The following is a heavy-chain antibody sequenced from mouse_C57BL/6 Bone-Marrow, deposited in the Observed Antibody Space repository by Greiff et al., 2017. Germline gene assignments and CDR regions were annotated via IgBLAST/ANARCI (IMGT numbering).Heavy chain of an antibody. V-gene: IGHV1-15*01. Sequence: QVQLQQSGAELVRPGASVTLSCKASGYTFTDYEMHWVKQTPVHGLEWIGAIDPETGGTAYNQKFKGKAILTADKSSSTAYMELRSLTSEDSAVYYCTRVACYGSSSFAYWGQGTLVTVSA. CDR2: IDPETGGT. CDR3: TRVACYGSSSFAY. CDR1: GYTFTDYE. J-gene: IGHJ3*01. D-gene: IGHD1-1*01.